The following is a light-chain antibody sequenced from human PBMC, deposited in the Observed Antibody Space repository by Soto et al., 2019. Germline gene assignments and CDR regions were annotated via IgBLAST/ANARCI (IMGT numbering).Light chain of an antibody. Sequence: QSALTQPASVSGSPGQSITISCTGTSSDVGGYNYVSWYQQYPGEAPKFMIYDVSNRPSGVSNRFSGSKSGNTASLTISGLQAEDEADYYCCSYTTSNTRQIVFGTGTKLTVL. CDR3: CSYTTSNTRQIV. CDR2: DVS. J-gene: IGLJ1*01. V-gene: IGLV2-14*01. CDR1: SSDVGGYNY.